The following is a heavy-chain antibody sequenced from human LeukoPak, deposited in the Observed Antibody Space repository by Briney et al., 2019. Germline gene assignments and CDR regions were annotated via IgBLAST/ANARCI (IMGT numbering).Heavy chain of an antibody. CDR1: GGSISSGDYY. CDR3: ARTLLGYSSSTSCYNFDY. CDR2: IYYSGST. J-gene: IGHJ4*02. D-gene: IGHD2-2*02. Sequence: PSQTLSLTCTVSGGSISSGDYYWSWIRQPPGKGLAWIGYIYYSGSTYYNPSLKSRVTISVDTSKNQFSLKPSSVTAADTAVYYCARTLLGYSSSTSCYNFDYWGQGTLVTVSS. V-gene: IGHV4-30-4*08.